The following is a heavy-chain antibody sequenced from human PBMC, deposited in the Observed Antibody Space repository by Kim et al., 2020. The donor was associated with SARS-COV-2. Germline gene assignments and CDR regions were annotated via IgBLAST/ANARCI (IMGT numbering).Heavy chain of an antibody. D-gene: IGHD2-15*01. V-gene: IGHV3-23*01. J-gene: IGHJ1*01. CDR3: AKDPRGVVVVTLYFQH. Sequence: SVKGRFTISRDNSKNTLYLQMNSLRAEDTAVYYCAKDPRGVVVVTLYFQHWGQGTLVTVSS.